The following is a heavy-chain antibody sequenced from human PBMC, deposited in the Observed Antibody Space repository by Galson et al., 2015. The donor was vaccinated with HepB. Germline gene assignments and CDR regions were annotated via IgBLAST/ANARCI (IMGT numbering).Heavy chain of an antibody. V-gene: IGHV3-30*04. CDR3: ARDITMIVVADAFDI. CDR1: GFTFSSYA. Sequence: SLRLSCAASGFTFSSYAMHWVRQAPGKGLEWVAVMSYDGSNKYYADSVKGRFTISRDNSKNTLYLQMNSLRAEDTAVYYCARDITMIVVADAFDIWGQGTMVTVSS. D-gene: IGHD3-22*01. CDR2: MSYDGSNK. J-gene: IGHJ3*02.